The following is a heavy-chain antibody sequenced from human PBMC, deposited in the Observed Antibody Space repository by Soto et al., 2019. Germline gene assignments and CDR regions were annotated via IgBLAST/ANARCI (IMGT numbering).Heavy chain of an antibody. CDR1: GYRLTNYW. CDR3: ARQIYDSDTGPNFQYYFDS. V-gene: IGHV5-51*01. D-gene: IGHD3-22*01. Sequence: PGESLKISCKASGYRLTNYWIGWVRQMPGKGLEWMGIIYPADSDTIYSPSFQGQVIISADTSLNTAYLQWSSLKASDTAMYYCARQIYDSDTGPNFQYYFDSWGQGTPVTVSS. J-gene: IGHJ4*02. CDR2: IYPADSDT.